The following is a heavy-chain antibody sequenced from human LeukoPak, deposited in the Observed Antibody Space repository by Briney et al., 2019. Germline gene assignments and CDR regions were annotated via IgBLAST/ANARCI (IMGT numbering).Heavy chain of an antibody. V-gene: IGHV3-33*06. CDR2: IWNDGSDK. Sequence: PGRSLRLSCTTSGFTFSDYAMHWVRQAPGKGLEWVAVIWNDGSDKYYGASVKGRFTLSRDNSKKTVYLQLSSLRVEDTAVYYCAKDAERGFDFSNSLQSWGQGALVTVSS. J-gene: IGHJ4*02. CDR1: GFTFSDYA. CDR3: AKDAERGFDFSNSLQS. D-gene: IGHD4-11*01.